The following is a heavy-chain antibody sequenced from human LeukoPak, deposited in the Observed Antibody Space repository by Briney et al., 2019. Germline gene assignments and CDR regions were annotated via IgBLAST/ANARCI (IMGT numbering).Heavy chain of an antibody. CDR3: TREGVYSPDPSSYHRRPFDL. CDR1: GDNFSTYV. Sequence: ASVKVSCKTTGDNFSTYVITWVRQAPGLGLEWMGRIIPKFNVANSAQKFKDRVTITADKSTHTTHMELSSLTSDDTAVYYCTREGVYSPDPSSYHRRPFDLWSKGTVVIVSS. J-gene: IGHJ3*01. D-gene: IGHD2-21*01. V-gene: IGHV1-69*04. CDR2: IIPKFNVA.